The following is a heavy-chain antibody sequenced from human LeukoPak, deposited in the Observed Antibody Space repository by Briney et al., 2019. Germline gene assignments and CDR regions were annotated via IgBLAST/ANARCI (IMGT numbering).Heavy chain of an antibody. D-gene: IGHD4-17*01. CDR1: GGSISSYY. Sequence: PSETLSLTCTVSGGSISSYYWTWIRQPPGKGLEYIGYVYYNGSTNYNPSLKSRVAISVDTSKNQFSLKLNSVTAADTAVYYCARADYGALKAWFDPWGQGTLVTVSS. CDR3: ARADYGALKAWFDP. J-gene: IGHJ5*02. CDR2: VYYNGST. V-gene: IGHV4-59*01.